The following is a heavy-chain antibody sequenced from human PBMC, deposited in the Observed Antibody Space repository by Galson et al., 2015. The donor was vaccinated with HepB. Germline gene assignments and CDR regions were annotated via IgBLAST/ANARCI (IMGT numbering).Heavy chain of an antibody. V-gene: IGHV1-69*13. Sequence: SVKVSCKASGGTFSSYAISWVRQAPGQGLEWMGGIIPIFGTANYAQKFKGRVTITADESTSTAYMALSSLRSEDTAVYYCAIDGAYCVCDCFWYWGQGTLVTVSS. D-gene: IGHD2-21*02. CDR1: GGTFSSYA. J-gene: IGHJ4*02. CDR2: IIPIFGTA. CDR3: AIDGAYCVCDCFWY.